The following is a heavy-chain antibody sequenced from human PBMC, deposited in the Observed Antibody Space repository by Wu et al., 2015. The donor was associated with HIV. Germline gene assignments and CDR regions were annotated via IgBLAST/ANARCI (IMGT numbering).Heavy chain of an antibody. J-gene: IGHJ6*02. Sequence: QVQLVQSGAEVKKPGASVKVSCRPAGYTFTSYDINWVRQAAGQGLEWMGWMNPNSGNTGYAQNFQGRVKMTRNTSISTAYMELSSLRSEDTAVYFXARDEEEPGRDGYKEDYYYGMDVVGQGTTVTVSS. CDR1: GYTFTSYD. CDR2: MNPNSGNT. CDR3: ARDEEEPGRDGYKEDYYYGMDV. D-gene: IGHD5-24*01. V-gene: IGHV1-8*01.